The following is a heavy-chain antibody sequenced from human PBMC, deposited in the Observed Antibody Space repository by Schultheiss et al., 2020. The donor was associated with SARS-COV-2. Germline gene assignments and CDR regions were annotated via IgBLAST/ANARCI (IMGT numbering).Heavy chain of an antibody. J-gene: IGHJ6*03. Sequence: SQTLSLTCTVSGGSISSYYWSWIRQPPGKGLEWIGYIYYSGSTNYNPSLKSRVTMSVDTSKNQFSLKLSSVTAADTAVYYCAREGGCSSTSCYRDYYYYMDVWGKGTTVTVSS. CDR3: AREGGCSSTSCYRDYYYYMDV. CDR1: GGSISSYY. CDR2: IYYSGST. D-gene: IGHD2-2*02. V-gene: IGHV4-59*12.